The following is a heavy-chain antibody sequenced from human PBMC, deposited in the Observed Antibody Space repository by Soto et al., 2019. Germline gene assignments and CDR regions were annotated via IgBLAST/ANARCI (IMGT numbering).Heavy chain of an antibody. CDR3: ARKGFETNIDF. J-gene: IGHJ4*02. Sequence: SGGGCWSRKRQHPGKGLEWIGYIYYSGSTYYNPSLKSRVTISVDTSKNQFSLKLSSVTAADTVVYYCARKGFETNIDFSGQ. CDR1: SGGGC. V-gene: IGHV4-31*02. CDR2: IYYSGST. D-gene: IGHD3-16*01.